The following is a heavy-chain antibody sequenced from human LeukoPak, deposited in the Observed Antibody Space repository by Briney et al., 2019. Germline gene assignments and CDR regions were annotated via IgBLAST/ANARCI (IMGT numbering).Heavy chain of an antibody. Sequence: SETLSLTCTVSGGSISSYYWSWIRQPPGKGLEWIGYIYYSGSTNYNPSLKSRVTISVDTSTNQFPLKLSSVTAADTAVYYCAKHLYYYDSSGYYTEAKDAFDIWGQGTMVTVSS. V-gene: IGHV4-59*01. J-gene: IGHJ3*02. CDR3: AKHLYYYDSSGYYTEAKDAFDI. CDR2: IYYSGST. CDR1: GGSISSYY. D-gene: IGHD3-22*01.